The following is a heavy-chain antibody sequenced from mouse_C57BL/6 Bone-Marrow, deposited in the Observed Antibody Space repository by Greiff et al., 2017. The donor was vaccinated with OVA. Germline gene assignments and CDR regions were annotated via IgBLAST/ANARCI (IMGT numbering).Heavy chain of an antibody. D-gene: IGHD4-1*01. J-gene: IGHJ3*01. CDR2: IRSKSNNYAT. Sequence: EVKLVESGGGLVQPKGSLKLSCAASGFSFNTYAMNWVRQAPGKGLEWVARIRSKSNNYATYYADSGKDRFTISRDSSESMLYLQMNNFKTEDTAMYYCVGEHWARFAYWGQGTLVTVSA. V-gene: IGHV10-1*01. CDR3: VGEHWARFAY. CDR1: GFSFNTYA.